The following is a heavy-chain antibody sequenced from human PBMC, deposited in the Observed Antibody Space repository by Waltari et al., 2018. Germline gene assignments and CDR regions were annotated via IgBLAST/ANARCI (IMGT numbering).Heavy chain of an antibody. D-gene: IGHD3-3*01. CDR3: ARHNYDFWSGYYTLGWFDP. Sequence: QLQLQESGPGLVKPSETLSLTCTVSGGSISSSSYYWGWIRQPPGQGLEWIGSIYYSGSTYYNPSLKSRVTISVDTSKNQFSLKLSSVTAADTAVYYCARHNYDFWSGYYTLGWFDPWGQGTLVTVSS. CDR2: IYYSGST. J-gene: IGHJ5*02. V-gene: IGHV4-39*01. CDR1: GGSISSSSYY.